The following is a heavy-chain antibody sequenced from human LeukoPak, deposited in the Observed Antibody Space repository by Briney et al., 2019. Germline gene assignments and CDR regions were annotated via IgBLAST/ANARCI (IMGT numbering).Heavy chain of an antibody. CDR2: IRSKAYGGTT. D-gene: IGHD6-13*01. Sequence: GGSLRLSCTASGFTFGDYAMSWVRQAPGKGLEGVGFIRSKAYGGTTEYAASVKCRFIISRDDSKSIAYLQMNSLKTEDTAVYYCTRDRGSSWYLDHSYYMDVWGKGTTVTISS. V-gene: IGHV3-49*04. CDR3: TRDRGSSWYLDHSYYMDV. J-gene: IGHJ6*03. CDR1: GFTFGDYA.